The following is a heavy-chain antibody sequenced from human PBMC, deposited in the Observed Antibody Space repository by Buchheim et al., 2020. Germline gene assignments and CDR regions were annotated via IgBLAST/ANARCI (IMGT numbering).Heavy chain of an antibody. D-gene: IGHD2-21*02. CDR2: IKSKTDGGTT. J-gene: IGHJ4*02. Sequence: EVQLVESGGGLVKPGGSLRLSCAASGFPFTNAWMNWVRQAPGKGLEWVGRIKSKTDGGTTDYAVPVRGRFTISRGDSKDTLYLQMNSLNTEDTAVYYCTTGLTVTAKYRALDYWGQGTL. CDR3: TTGLTVTAKYRALDY. V-gene: IGHV3-15*07. CDR1: GFPFTNAW.